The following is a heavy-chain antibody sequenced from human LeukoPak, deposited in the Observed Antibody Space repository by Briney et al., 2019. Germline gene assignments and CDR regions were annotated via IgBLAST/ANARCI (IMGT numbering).Heavy chain of an antibody. V-gene: IGHV3-23*01. J-gene: IGHJ6*03. D-gene: IGHD6-13*01. Sequence: GGSLRLSCAASGFTFSSYAMSWVRKAPGKGLEWVSAISGSGGSTYYADSVKGRFTISRDNSKNTLYLQMNSLRAEDTAVYYCAKPPHSSSHNYYYYYMDVWGKGTTVTVSS. CDR2: ISGSGGST. CDR3: AKPPHSSSHNYYYYYMDV. CDR1: GFTFSSYA.